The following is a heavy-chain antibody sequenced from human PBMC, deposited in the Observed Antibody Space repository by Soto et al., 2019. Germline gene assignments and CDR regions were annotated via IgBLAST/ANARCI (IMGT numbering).Heavy chain of an antibody. Sequence: PGGSLRLSCAASGFTFDDYAMHWVRQAPGKGLEWVSGISCNSGSIGYADSVKGRFTISRDNAKNSLYLQMNSLRAEDTALYYCAKGGGWTLDYYYGMDVWGQGTTVTVSS. CDR2: ISCNSGSI. CDR3: AKGGGWTLDYYYGMDV. CDR1: GFTFDDYA. D-gene: IGHD2-15*01. J-gene: IGHJ6*02. V-gene: IGHV3-9*01.